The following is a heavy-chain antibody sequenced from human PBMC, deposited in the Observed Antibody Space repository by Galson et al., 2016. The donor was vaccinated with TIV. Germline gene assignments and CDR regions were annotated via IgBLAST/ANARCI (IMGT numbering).Heavy chain of an antibody. V-gene: IGHV2-5*02. Sequence: PALVKSTQTLTLTCSFSGFSLTATGVGVGWIRQPPGKALEWLAIIYWDDNKRYSPSLRSRLTIIKDTSKNQVLLTMTNMDPMYRGTYFCARERAAGRPDAFDFWGQGTVVSVSS. CDR3: ARERAAGRPDAFDF. D-gene: IGHD6-6*01. J-gene: IGHJ3*01. CDR2: IYWDDNK. CDR1: GFSLTATGVG.